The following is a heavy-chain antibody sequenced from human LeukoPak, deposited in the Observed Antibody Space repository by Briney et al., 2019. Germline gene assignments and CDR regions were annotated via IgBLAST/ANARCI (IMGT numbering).Heavy chain of an antibody. CDR2: IWNDGSQK. CDR3: ARWGSGGLTLDY. Sequence: GGPLRLSFEAPGFTFITYGMHGVRQAPAKGLEWVAVIWNDGSQKYYADSVKGRFTISKDNSRNTLNLQMDSLRAEDTAVYYCARWGSGGLTLDYWGQGTLVTVSS. D-gene: IGHD3-10*01. J-gene: IGHJ4*02. CDR1: GFTFITYG. V-gene: IGHV3-33*01.